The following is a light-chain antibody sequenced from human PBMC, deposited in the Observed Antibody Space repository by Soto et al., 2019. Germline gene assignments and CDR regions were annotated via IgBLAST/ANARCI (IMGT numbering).Light chain of an antibody. CDR3: SSYTSFSTYV. CDR2: EVS. CDR1: SSDVGGYNY. V-gene: IGLV2-14*01. Sequence: QSALTQPASVSGSPGQSSTISFTGTSSDVGGYNYVSWYQQHPGKAPKLMIYEVSNRPSGVSNRFSGSKSDNTASLTISGLQAEDEADYYCSSYTSFSTYVFGTGTKVTVL. J-gene: IGLJ1*01.